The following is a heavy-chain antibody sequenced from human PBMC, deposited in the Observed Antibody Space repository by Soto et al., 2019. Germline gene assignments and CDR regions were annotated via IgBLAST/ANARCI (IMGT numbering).Heavy chain of an antibody. Sequence: QVQLQESGPGLVKPSETLSLTCTVSGGSISSYYWSWIRQPPGKGLEWIGYIYYSGSTNYNPSLKSRVTISVDTSKNQFSLKLSSVTAADTAVYYCARGGSSGLFIWGQGTMVTVSS. J-gene: IGHJ3*02. V-gene: IGHV4-59*01. D-gene: IGHD6-19*01. CDR2: IYYSGST. CDR1: GGSISSYY. CDR3: ARGGSSGLFI.